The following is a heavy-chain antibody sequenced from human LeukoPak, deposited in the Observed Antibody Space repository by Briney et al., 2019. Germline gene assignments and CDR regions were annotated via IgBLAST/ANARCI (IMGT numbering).Heavy chain of an antibody. Sequence: GGSLRLSCAASGFTFSSDSMNWVRQAPGKGLEWVSSISSSSGFIFYADSVKGRFTISRDNAKNSLHLQMNSLRAEDTAVYYCARGGLIAAAGTGQIDYWGQGTLVTVSS. J-gene: IGHJ4*02. CDR2: ISSSSGFI. CDR1: GFTFSSDS. D-gene: IGHD6-13*01. V-gene: IGHV3-21*01. CDR3: ARGGLIAAAGTGQIDY.